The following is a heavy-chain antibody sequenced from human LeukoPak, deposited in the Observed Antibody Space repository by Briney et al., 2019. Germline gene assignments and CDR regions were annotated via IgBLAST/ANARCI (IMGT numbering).Heavy chain of an antibody. V-gene: IGHV3-7*01. CDR2: IKQDGSDK. Sequence: PGGSLRLSCAASGFTFSSYWMSWVRQAPGKGLEWVANIKQDGSDKYYVDSVKGRFTISRDNAKNSLYLQMNSLRVEDTAVYYCARAAYSSTWYSRYFDLWGRGTLVTVSS. CDR1: GFTFSSYW. CDR3: ARAAYSSTWYSRYFDL. D-gene: IGHD6-13*01. J-gene: IGHJ2*01.